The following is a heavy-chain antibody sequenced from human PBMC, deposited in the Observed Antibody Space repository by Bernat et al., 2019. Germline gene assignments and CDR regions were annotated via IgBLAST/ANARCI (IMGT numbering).Heavy chain of an antibody. CDR2: ISSSGSTI. CDR1: GFTFSSYE. Sequence: EVQLVESGGGLVQPGGSLRLSCAASGFTFSSYEMNWVRQAPGKGLEWVSYISSSGSTIYYAASVKGRFTISRDNANNSLYLQMNSLRAEDTAVYYCAREWGTLDYWGQGTLVTVSS. J-gene: IGHJ4*02. D-gene: IGHD3-16*01. V-gene: IGHV3-48*03. CDR3: AREWGTLDY.